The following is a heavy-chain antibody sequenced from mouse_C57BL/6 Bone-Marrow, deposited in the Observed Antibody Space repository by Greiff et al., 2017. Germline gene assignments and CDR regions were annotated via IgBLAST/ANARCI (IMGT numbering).Heavy chain of an antibody. CDR1: GFTFSDYG. Sequence: EVQLVESGGGLVKPGGSLKLSCAASGFTFSDYGMHWVRQAPEKGLEWVAYISSGSSTIYYADPVKGRFTISRDNAKNTLFLQMTSLRSEDTAMYYCARNCYFDYWGQVPTLTVSS. CDR2: ISSGSSTI. CDR3: ARNCYFDY. J-gene: IGHJ2*01. V-gene: IGHV5-17*01. D-gene: IGHD4-1*01.